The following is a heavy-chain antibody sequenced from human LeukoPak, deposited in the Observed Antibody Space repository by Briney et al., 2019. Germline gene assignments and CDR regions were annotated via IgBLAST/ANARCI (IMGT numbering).Heavy chain of an antibody. V-gene: IGHV5-51*01. CDR1: GSSFTSYW. D-gene: IGHD3-22*01. CDR3: ARQLYDSSGYSAFDI. J-gene: IGHJ3*02. Sequence: GESLQISCKGSGSSFTSYWIGWVRQLPGKGLEWMGIIYPGDSDTRYSPSFQGQVTVSADKSFSTAYLQWSSLKPSDSAMYYCARQLYDSSGYSAFDIWGQGTMVTVSS. CDR2: IYPGDSDT.